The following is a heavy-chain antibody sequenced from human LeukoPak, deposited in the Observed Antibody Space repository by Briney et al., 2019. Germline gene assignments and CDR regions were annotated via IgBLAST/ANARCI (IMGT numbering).Heavy chain of an antibody. Sequence: PGRSLRLSCAASGFTFSSYAMHWVRQAPGKGPEWVAVISYDGSNKYYADSVKGRFTISRDNSKNTLYLQMNSLRAEDTAVYYCAKSVQLERRYYYYGMDVWGQGTTVTVSS. D-gene: IGHD1-1*01. CDR3: AKSVQLERRYYYYGMDV. CDR1: GFTFSSYA. J-gene: IGHJ6*02. CDR2: ISYDGSNK. V-gene: IGHV3-30-3*01.